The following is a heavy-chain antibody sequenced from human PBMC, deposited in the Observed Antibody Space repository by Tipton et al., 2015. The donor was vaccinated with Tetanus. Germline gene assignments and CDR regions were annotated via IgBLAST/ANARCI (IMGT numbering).Heavy chain of an antibody. D-gene: IGHD1-7*01. CDR3: ARANYDSSKKGPFDS. CDR2: ISGSGTS. J-gene: IGHJ4*02. Sequence: LRLSCAASGFTFADYAMSWIRQPPGKGLEWLAYISGSGTSNSNYYLKSRITMTHDTSRNQFSLKLTAVTAADTAVYYCARANYDSSKKGPFDSWGQGSLVIVSS. CDR1: GFTFADYA. V-gene: IGHV4-59*01.